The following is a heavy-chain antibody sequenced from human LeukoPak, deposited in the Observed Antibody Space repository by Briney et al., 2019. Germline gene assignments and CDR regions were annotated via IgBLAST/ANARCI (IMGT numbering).Heavy chain of an antibody. J-gene: IGHJ5*02. CDR3: ARVGYCSSTSCPRKNWFDP. V-gene: IGHV7-4-1*02. Sequence: ASVKVSCKASGYTFTSYAMNWVRQAPGQGLEWMGWINTNTGNPTYAQGFTGRLVFSLDTSVSTAYLQISSLKAEDTAVYYCARVGYCSSTSCPRKNWFDPWGQGTLVTVSS. CDR2: INTNTGNP. CDR1: GYTFTSYA. D-gene: IGHD2-2*01.